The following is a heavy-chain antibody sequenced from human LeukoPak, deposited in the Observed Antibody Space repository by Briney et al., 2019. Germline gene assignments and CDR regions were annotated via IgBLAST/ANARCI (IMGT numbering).Heavy chain of an antibody. CDR1: GFTFDDYA. D-gene: IGHD4/OR15-4a*01. CDR2: ISWNSGSI. J-gene: IGHJ5*02. V-gene: IGHV3-9*01. Sequence: GGSLRLSCAASGFTFDDYAMHWVRQAPGKGLEWVSGISWNSGSIGYADSVKGRFTISRDNAKNSLYLQMNSLRAEDTAVYYCARDPPLYGDPQGWFDPWGQGTLVTVSS. CDR3: ARDPPLYGDPQGWFDP.